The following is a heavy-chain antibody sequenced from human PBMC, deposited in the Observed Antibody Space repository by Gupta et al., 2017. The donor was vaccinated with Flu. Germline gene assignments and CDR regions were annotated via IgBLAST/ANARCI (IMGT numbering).Heavy chain of an antibody. CDR3: AKEQAPDCSGGSCYTHNYYYGMDV. J-gene: IGHJ6*02. CDR1: GFNFSSYG. CDR2: ISYDGSNK. V-gene: IGHV3-30*18. Sequence: QVQMVESGGGVVQPGRSLRLSCAASGFNFSSYGMHWVSQAPCKGLEWVAVISYDGSNKYYADSVKGRFTISRDNSKNTLYLQMNSLRAEDTAVYYCAKEQAPDCSGGSCYTHNYYYGMDVWGQGTTVTVSS. D-gene: IGHD2-15*01.